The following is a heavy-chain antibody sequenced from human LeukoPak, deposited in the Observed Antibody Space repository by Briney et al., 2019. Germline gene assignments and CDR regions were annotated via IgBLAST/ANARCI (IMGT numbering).Heavy chain of an antibody. V-gene: IGHV3-30*18. J-gene: IGHJ4*02. D-gene: IGHD5-24*01. CDR2: ISYDANNK. Sequence: PGGSLRLSCAASAFTFSSYGMHWVRQAPGKGLEWVAFISYDANNKYYADSVKGRFTISRDNSKNTLSLQMNSLRAEDTAVYYCAKDRHPARTDGHYFDYWGQGSLVTVSS. CDR3: AKDRHPARTDGHYFDY. CDR1: AFTFSSYG.